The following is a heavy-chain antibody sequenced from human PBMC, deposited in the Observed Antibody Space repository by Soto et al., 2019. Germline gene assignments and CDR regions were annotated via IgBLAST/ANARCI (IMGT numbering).Heavy chain of an antibody. Sequence: QVQLVQSGAEVKKPGASVKVSCKASGYTFTNYGINWVRQAPGQGLEWLGWVSAYNGERRYAQRVQARVIMTTDTSTTTPYMELRSPRSDYTAVYYCSRGTSIPAAGDYWGQGTLVTVSS. D-gene: IGHD6-6*01. J-gene: IGHJ4*01. CDR1: GYTFTNYG. CDR3: SRGTSIPAAGDY. CDR2: VSAYNGER. V-gene: IGHV1-18*01.